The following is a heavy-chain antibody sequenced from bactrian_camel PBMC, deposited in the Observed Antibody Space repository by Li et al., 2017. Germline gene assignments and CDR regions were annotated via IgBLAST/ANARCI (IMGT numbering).Heavy chain of an antibody. D-gene: IGHD1*01. V-gene: IGHV3S53*01. J-gene: IGHJ6*01. CDR1: GSTYSMNL. CDR2: IDVYRRV. CDR3: AADPGANKCNSGAWARGLNS. Sequence: HVQLVESGGGSVQAGGSLRLSCAASGSTYSMNLMGWFRQAPGKEREGVACIDVYRRVAYANSVKGRFTISKDSARNTLYLQMNSLKPEDTAMYYCAADPGANKCNSGAWARGLNSWGQGTQVTVSS.